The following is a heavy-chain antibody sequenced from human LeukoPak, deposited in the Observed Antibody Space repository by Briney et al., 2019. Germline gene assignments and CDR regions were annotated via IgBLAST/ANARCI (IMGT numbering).Heavy chain of an antibody. CDR3: ARDGPAATGPDLDY. CDR1: GFIFSGYW. D-gene: IGHD6-13*01. CDR2: IKGDGTIT. V-gene: IGHV3-74*01. Sequence: AGGSLRLSCAASGFIFSGYWMHWVRQVPGKGLVWVSTIKGDGTITNYADSVKGRFTISRDNAKNTLYLQMNSLRVEDSGIYYCARDGPAATGPDLDYWGQGTLVTVSS. J-gene: IGHJ4*02.